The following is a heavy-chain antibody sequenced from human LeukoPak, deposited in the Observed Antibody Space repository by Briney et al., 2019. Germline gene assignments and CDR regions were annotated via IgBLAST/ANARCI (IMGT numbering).Heavy chain of an antibody. CDR3: ARGFSYNHFDY. V-gene: IGHV3-74*01. CDR1: GFTFRTYW. D-gene: IGHD5-24*01. J-gene: IGHJ4*02. CDR2: IKSDGSAT. Sequence: GGSLRLSCAASGFTFRTYWMHWVRQAPGKGLVWVSHIKSDGSATTYADSVKGRFTISRDNAKNTLYLQMNSLRAEDTAVYYCARGFSYNHFDYWGQGTLVTVSS.